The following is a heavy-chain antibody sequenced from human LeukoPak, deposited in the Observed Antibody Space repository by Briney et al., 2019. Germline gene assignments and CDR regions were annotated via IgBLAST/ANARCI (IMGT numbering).Heavy chain of an antibody. CDR2: IYYSGST. Sequence: SETLSLTCTVSGGSISSYYWSWIRQPPGKGLEWIGYIYYSGSTNYNPSLKSRVTISVDTSENQFSLKLSSVTAADTAVYYCARLMDYTYFDYWGQGTLVTVSS. CDR3: ARLMDYTYFDY. J-gene: IGHJ4*02. D-gene: IGHD4-11*01. V-gene: IGHV4-59*08. CDR1: GGSISSYY.